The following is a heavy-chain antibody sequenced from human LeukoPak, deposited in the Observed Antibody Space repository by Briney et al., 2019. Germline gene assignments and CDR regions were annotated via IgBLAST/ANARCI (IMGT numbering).Heavy chain of an antibody. CDR3: ARVMTTTYFPYYYYGMDV. D-gene: IGHD4-17*01. V-gene: IGHV3-30-3*01. CDR2: ISYDGSNK. CDR1: GFTFSSYA. J-gene: IGHJ6*02. Sequence: GGSLRLSCAASGFTFSSYAMHWVRQAPGEGLEWVAVISYDGSNKYYADSVKGRFTISRDNSKNTLYPQMNSLRAEDTAVYYCARVMTTTYFPYYYYGMDVWGQGTTVTVSS.